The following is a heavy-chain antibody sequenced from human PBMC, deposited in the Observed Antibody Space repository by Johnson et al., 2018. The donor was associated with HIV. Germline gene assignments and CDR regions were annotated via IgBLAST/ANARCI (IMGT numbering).Heavy chain of an antibody. D-gene: IGHD3-10*01. V-gene: IGHV3-30*04. CDR1: GFTFRSYA. CDR3: ARRLWFGELSPPDAFDI. J-gene: IGHJ3*02. CDR2: ISYDGSNK. Sequence: QVQLVESGGGVVQPGRSLRLSCAASGFTFRSYAMHWVRQAPGKGLEWVAVISYDGSNKYYADSVKGRFTISRDNSKNTLYLQMNSLRAEDTAVYYCARRLWFGELSPPDAFDIWGQGTM.